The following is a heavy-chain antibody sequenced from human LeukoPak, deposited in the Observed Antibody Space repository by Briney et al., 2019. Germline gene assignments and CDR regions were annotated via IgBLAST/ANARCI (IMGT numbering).Heavy chain of an antibody. Sequence: GGSLRLSCAASGFTFSGSALHWVRQASGKGLEWVGRIRSTANGYSTAYAASVKGRFTISRDDSKNTAYLQMDSLKTEDTAVYYCTGNYYGSGSYADFDYWGQGTLVTVSS. J-gene: IGHJ4*02. D-gene: IGHD3-10*01. V-gene: IGHV3-73*01. CDR3: TGNYYGSGSYADFDY. CDR2: IRSTANGYST. CDR1: GFTFSGSA.